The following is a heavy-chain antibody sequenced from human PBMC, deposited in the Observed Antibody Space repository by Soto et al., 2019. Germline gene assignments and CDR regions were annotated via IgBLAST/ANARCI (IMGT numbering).Heavy chain of an antibody. Sequence: QVQLVQSGAEVKKPGSSVKVSCKASGGTFSSYAISWVRQAPGQGLEWMGGIIPIFGTANYAQKFQGRVTISADESTSTAHMELSSLRSEDTAVYYCARDREVESTQGYGHGYFDYWGQGTLVTVSS. D-gene: IGHD2-15*01. CDR2: IIPIFGTA. CDR1: GGTFSSYA. CDR3: ARDREVESTQGYGHGYFDY. V-gene: IGHV1-69*12. J-gene: IGHJ4*02.